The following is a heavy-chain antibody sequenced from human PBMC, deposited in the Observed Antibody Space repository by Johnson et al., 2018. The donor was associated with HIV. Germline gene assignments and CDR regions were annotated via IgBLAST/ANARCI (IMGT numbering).Heavy chain of an antibody. CDR3: AAYYDSSGYPRFGDAFDI. CDR1: GFTFDDYG. D-gene: IGHD3-22*01. CDR2: INWNGGNT. V-gene: IGHV3-20*04. J-gene: IGHJ3*02. Sequence: EVQLVESGGGVERRGGSLRLSCAASGFTFDDYGMSWVRQAPGKGLEWVSGINWNGGNTGYADSVKGRFTISRDNAKNSLYLQMNSLRAEDTALYYCAAYYDSSGYPRFGDAFDIWGQGTMVTVS.